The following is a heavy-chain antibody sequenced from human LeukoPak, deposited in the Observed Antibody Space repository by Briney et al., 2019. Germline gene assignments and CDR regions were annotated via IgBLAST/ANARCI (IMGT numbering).Heavy chain of an antibody. CDR2: IYPGDSDT. V-gene: IGHV5-51*01. D-gene: IGHD3-22*01. Sequence: GESLKISCKGSGYSFTSYWIGWVRQMPGKGLEWMGIIYPGDSDTRYSPSFQGQVTISADKSISTAYLQWSSLKASDTAMYYCARWGSSSGYYASFFDYWGQGTLVTVSS. J-gene: IGHJ4*02. CDR3: ARWGSSSGYYASFFDY. CDR1: GYSFTSYW.